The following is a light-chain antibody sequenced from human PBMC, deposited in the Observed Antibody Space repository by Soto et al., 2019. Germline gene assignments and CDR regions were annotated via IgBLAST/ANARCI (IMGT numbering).Light chain of an antibody. J-gene: IGLJ1*01. CDR3: SSYKSSSTRPYV. CDR1: SSDVGGYNL. Sequence: QSVLTQPASVSGSPGQSITISCTGTSSDVGGYNLVSWYQQYPDKAPKLMIFDVNTRPSGISNRFSGSKSGNTACLTISGLQAEDEADYYCSSYKSSSTRPYVFGTGTKLTVL. V-gene: IGLV2-14*01. CDR2: DVN.